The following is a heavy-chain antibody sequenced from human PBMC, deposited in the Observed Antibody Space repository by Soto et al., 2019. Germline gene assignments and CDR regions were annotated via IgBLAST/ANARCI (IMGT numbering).Heavy chain of an antibody. D-gene: IGHD1-26*01. J-gene: IGHJ3*01. CDR3: AKGGSGSYYFYAFDV. V-gene: IGHV3-23*01. Sequence: VQLLESGGGLVQPGGSLRLSCAASGLTFSSYAMNWVRQVPGKWLEWVSGISGSGGSTYYTDSVKGRFTISRDNSKNTLFVQMNSLRAEDTAVYYCAKGGSGSYYFYAFDVWGQGTMVTVSS. CDR1: GLTFSSYA. CDR2: ISGSGGST.